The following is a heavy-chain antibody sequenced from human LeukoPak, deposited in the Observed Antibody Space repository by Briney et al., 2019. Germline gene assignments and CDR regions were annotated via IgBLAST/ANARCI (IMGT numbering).Heavy chain of an antibody. CDR1: GGSISSSSYY. Sequence: PSETLSLTCTVSGGSISSSSYYWGWIRQPPGKGLEWIGSIYYSGSTYYNPSLKSRVTISVDTSKNQSSLKLSSVTAADTAVYYCARDGIAAAGAFDYWGQGTLVTVSS. CDR3: ARDGIAAAGAFDY. D-gene: IGHD6-13*01. J-gene: IGHJ4*02. V-gene: IGHV4-39*07. CDR2: IYYSGST.